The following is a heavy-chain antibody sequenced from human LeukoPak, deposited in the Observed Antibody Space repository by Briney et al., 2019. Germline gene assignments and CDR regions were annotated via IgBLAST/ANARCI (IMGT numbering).Heavy chain of an antibody. CDR2: ISNNGGRT. CDR1: GFSFSSNT. D-gene: IGHD2/OR15-2a*01. J-gene: IGHJ4*02. V-gene: IGHV3-23*01. CDR3: ARDEDTSALSEY. Sequence: GGSLRLSCAGSGFSFSSNTMSWVRQAPGRGLEWVSAISNNGGRTDYADSVKGRFTISRDNSKSTLYLHMDSLRGEGTAVYYCARDEDTSALSEYWGQGTLVTVTS.